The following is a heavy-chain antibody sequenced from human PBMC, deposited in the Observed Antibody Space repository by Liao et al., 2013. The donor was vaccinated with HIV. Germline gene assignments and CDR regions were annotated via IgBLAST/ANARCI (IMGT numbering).Heavy chain of an antibody. CDR1: GDSISSGRHY. Sequence: QVQLQESGPGLVKPSQTLFLTCSVSVSGDSISSGRHYWSWIRQSAGKGLEWIGEIDHSGTTTYNPSLKSRVTISVDTSKNQFSLRLNLTAADTAVYFCARGGRRDFYSRSDYYYYYMDVWGKGTTVTVSS. D-gene: IGHD2-21*02. J-gene: IGHJ6*03. V-gene: IGHV4-61*02. CDR3: ARGGRRDFYSRSDYYYYYMDV. CDR2: IDHSGTT.